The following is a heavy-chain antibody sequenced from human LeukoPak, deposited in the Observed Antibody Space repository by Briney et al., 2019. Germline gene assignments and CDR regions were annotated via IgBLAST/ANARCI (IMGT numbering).Heavy chain of an antibody. D-gene: IGHD3-10*01. CDR3: ARGYYYGSGREDGMDV. J-gene: IGHJ6*04. CDR2: IIPIFGTA. Sequence: ASVKVSCKASGGTFSSYAISWVRQAPGQGLEWMGGIIPIFGTANYAQKFQGRVTITADESTSTAYMELSSLRSEDTAVYYCARGYYYGSGREDGMDVWGKGTTVTVSS. V-gene: IGHV1-69*13. CDR1: GGTFSSYA.